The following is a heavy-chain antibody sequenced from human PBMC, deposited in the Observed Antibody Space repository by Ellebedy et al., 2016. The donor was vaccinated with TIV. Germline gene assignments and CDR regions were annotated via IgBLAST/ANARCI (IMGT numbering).Heavy chain of an antibody. Sequence: GGSLRLXXTVSGFMLSDYYINWIRQAPGKGLEWISYRSASRNYTSYADSVKGRFTMSRDNAKNTVYLQMNSLTVEDTAVYYCARADHATSGSRPFDVWGQGTMVTVSS. D-gene: IGHD3-10*01. CDR1: GFMLSDYY. CDR3: ARADHATSGSRPFDV. CDR2: RSASRNYT. J-gene: IGHJ3*01. V-gene: IGHV3-11*05.